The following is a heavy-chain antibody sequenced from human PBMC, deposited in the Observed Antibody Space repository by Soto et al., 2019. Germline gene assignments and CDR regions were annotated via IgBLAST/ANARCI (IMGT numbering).Heavy chain of an antibody. CDR1: GGSISSYD. Sequence: PSETLSLTCTVSGGSISSYDWSWIRQPPGKGLEWIGNIYYSGSTNYNPSRKSRVTISVETSRNQFSLKLSSVTAAGTAVYYCARDAGGYSSGWSGYYYYYYGMDGWGQGTTVTVSS. J-gene: IGHJ6*02. CDR2: IYYSGST. CDR3: ARDAGGYSSGWSGYYYYYYGMDG. D-gene: IGHD6-19*01. V-gene: IGHV4-59*01.